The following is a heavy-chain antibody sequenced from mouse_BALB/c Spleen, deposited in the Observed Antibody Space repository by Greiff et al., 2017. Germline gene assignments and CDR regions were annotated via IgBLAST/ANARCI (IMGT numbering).Heavy chain of an antibody. Sequence: VQLKESGPELVKPGASVKMSCTASGYTFTSYVMHWVKQKPGQGLEWIGYINPYNDGTKYNEKFKGKATLTSDKSSRTAYMELSSLTSEDSAVYYCARRGGYDGDYWGQGTTLTVSS. CDR1: GYTFTSYV. V-gene: IGHV1-14*01. J-gene: IGHJ2*01. D-gene: IGHD2-2*01. CDR2: INPYNDGT. CDR3: ARRGGYDGDY.